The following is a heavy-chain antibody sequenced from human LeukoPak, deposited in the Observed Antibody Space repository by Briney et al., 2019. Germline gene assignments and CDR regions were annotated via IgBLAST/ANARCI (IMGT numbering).Heavy chain of an antibody. D-gene: IGHD6-19*01. CDR2: ISSGSHTT. Sequence: GGSLRLSCAASGLTFSSYSMHWVRQAPGKGLEWVSYISSGSHTTYYADSVKGRFTISRDNSKNTLYLQMNSLRAEDTAVYYCARDVAVAGTVIGQYPYYYYYMDVWGKGTTVTISS. V-gene: IGHV3-48*01. CDR3: ARDVAVAGTVIGQYPYYYYYMDV. CDR1: GLTFSSYS. J-gene: IGHJ6*03.